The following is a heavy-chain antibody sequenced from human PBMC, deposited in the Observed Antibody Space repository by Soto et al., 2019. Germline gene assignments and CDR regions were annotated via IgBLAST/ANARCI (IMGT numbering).Heavy chain of an antibody. J-gene: IGHJ6*02. CDR3: AMVDTSVTPTPPDV. Sequence: QVQLVQSGDEVRKPGSSVKVSCKASGYIFVNYGIAWVRQAPGQGLEWMGWSSPYSGNTHYASKVQGRLTMTTDTSTSTAYMDLESLTSVDPAVYYCAMVDTSVTPTPPDVWGPGTTVTVSS. D-gene: IGHD5-18*01. V-gene: IGHV1-18*01. CDR2: SSPYSGNT. CDR1: GYIFVNYG.